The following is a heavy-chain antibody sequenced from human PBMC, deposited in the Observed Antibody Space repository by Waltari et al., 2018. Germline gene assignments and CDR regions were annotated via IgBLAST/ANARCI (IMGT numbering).Heavy chain of an antibody. D-gene: IGHD2-21*02. J-gene: IGHJ4*02. CDR3: ARLAYCGGDCSDGFDY. V-gene: IGHV1-8*01. CDR1: GYTFTSYD. CDR2: MNPNSGNT. Sequence: QVQLVQSGAEVKKPGASVKVSCKASGYTFTSYDLNWVRQATGQGLEWMGWMNPNSGNTGYAQKFQGRVTMTRNTSISTAYMELSSLRSEDTAVYYCARLAYCGGDCSDGFDYWGQGTLVTVSS.